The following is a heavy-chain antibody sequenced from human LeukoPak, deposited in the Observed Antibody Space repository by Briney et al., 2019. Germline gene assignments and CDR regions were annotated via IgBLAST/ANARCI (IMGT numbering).Heavy chain of an antibody. Sequence: GGSLRLSCAASGFTFSSYAMSWVRQAPGKGPEWVSAISGSGGSTYYADSVKGRFTISRDNSKNTLYLQMNSLRAEDTAVYYCAKGEGYYDYVWGSYRWYYFDYWGQGTLVTVSS. D-gene: IGHD3-16*02. CDR2: ISGSGGST. V-gene: IGHV3-23*01. J-gene: IGHJ4*02. CDR3: AKGEGYYDYVWGSYRWYYFDY. CDR1: GFTFSSYA.